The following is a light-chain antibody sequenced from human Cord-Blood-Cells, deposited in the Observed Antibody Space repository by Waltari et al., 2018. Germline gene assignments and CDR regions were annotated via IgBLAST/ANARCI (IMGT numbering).Light chain of an antibody. CDR3: QQYNSYSPWT. J-gene: IGKJ1*01. V-gene: IGKV1-5*01. CDR1: QSISRW. CDR2: DAS. Sequence: DIQMTQSPSTLSAFVGYRVTITCRASQSISRWLAWYQQKLGKAPQLLIYDASSLESGVPSRFSGSGSGTEFTLTISSLQPDDFATYYDQQYNSYSPWTFGQGTKVEIK.